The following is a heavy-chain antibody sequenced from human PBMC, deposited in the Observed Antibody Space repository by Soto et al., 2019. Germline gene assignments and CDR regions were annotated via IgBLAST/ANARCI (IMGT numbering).Heavy chain of an antibody. CDR3: AGGDRYNDYYGMDV. J-gene: IGHJ6*02. CDR2: IYYSGST. V-gene: IGHV4-59*01. CDR1: GGSITSYY. Sequence: SETLSITGTVSGGSITSYYWSWIRQPPGKGLEWIGYIYYSGSTDYNPSLESRVTIDTSKKQLSLRLNSVTAADTAVYYCAGGDRYNDYYGMDVWGQGTTVTVSS.